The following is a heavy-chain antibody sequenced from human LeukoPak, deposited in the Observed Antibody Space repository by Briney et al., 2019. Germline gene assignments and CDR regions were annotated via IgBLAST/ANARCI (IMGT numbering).Heavy chain of an antibody. V-gene: IGHV4-34*01. CDR2: INHSGST. Sequence: DPSETLSLTCADYGGSFSGYYWSWIRQPPGKGLEWIGEINHSGSTNYNPSLKSRVTISVDTSKNQFSLKLSSVTAADTAVYYCARLGKRGYSYGYGPNWFDPWGQGTLVTVSS. CDR1: GGSFSGYY. CDR3: ARLGKRGYSYGYGPNWFDP. D-gene: IGHD5-18*01. J-gene: IGHJ5*02.